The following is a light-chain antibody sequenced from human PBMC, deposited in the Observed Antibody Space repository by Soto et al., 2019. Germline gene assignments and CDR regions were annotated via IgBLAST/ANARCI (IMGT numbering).Light chain of an antibody. V-gene: IGLV2-14*01. CDR2: EVS. J-gene: IGLJ1*01. CDR3: FSFTNTSNHV. Sequence: QSVLTQPASVSGSPGQSITISCTGTSSDVGGYNYVSWYQLHPGKAPKLMVYEVSNRPSGASNRFSGSKSGNTASLTISGLQAEDEAEYFCFSFTNTSNHVLGNGTKLT. CDR1: SSDVGGYNY.